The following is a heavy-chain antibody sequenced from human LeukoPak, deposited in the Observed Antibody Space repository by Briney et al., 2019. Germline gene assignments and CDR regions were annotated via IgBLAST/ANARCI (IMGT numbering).Heavy chain of an antibody. J-gene: IGHJ4*02. D-gene: IGHD2-2*01. Sequence: AGGSLRLSCAASGFTFSSYSMNWVRQAPGKGLEWVSSISSSSSYIYYADSVKGRFTISGDNAKNSLYLQMNSLRAEDTAVYYCARERVVPAAMIDYWGQGTLVTASS. CDR2: ISSSSSYI. CDR1: GFTFSSYS. CDR3: ARERVVPAAMIDY. V-gene: IGHV3-21*01.